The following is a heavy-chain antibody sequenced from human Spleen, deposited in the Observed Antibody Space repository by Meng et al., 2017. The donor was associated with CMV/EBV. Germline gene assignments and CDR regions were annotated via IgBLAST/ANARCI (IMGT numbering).Heavy chain of an antibody. D-gene: IGHD6-13*01. J-gene: IGHJ4*02. CDR1: GFTFSSYA. CDR2: ISGSGGST. V-gene: IGHV3-23*01. Sequence: GGSLRLSCAASGFTFSSYAMSWVRQAPGKGLEWVSAISGSGGSTYYADSVKGRFTISRDNSKNTLYLQMSSLRAEDTAVYYCAKGYSSSWYGVPFDYWGQGTLVTVSS. CDR3: AKGYSSSWYGVPFDY.